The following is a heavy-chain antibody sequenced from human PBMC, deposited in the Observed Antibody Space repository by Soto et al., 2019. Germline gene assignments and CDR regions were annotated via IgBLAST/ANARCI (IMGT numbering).Heavy chain of an antibody. Sequence: SETLSLTCTVSGGSISSSSYYWGWIRQPPGKGLEWIGSIYYRESTYYNPSLKSRVTISVDTSKNHFSLKLSSVTAAETDVYYCARGVAVFNTWNRDYYYYGMDVWGQGTTVTVSS. J-gene: IGHJ6*02. CDR1: GGSISSSSYY. CDR2: IYYREST. D-gene: IGHD1-20*01. V-gene: IGHV4-39*02. CDR3: ARGVAVFNTWNRDYYYYGMDV.